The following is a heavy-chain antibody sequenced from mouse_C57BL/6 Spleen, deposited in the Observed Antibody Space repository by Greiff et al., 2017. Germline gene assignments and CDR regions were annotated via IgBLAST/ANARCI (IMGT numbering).Heavy chain of an antibody. CDR1: GYTFTSYW. CDR2: IDPNSGGT. V-gene: IGHV1-72*01. J-gene: IGHJ1*03. D-gene: IGHD1-1*01. CDR3: AREALGYYYGPWYFDV. Sequence: VQLQQPGAELVKPGASVKLSCKASGYTFTSYWMHWVKQRPGRGLEWIGRIDPNSGGTKYNEKFKSKATLTVDKPSSTAYMQLSSLTSEDSAVYYCAREALGYYYGPWYFDVWGTGTTVTVAS.